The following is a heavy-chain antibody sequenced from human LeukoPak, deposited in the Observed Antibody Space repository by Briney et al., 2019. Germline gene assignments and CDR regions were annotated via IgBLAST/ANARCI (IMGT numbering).Heavy chain of an antibody. J-gene: IGHJ4*02. CDR1: GFTFSSYA. Sequence: GGALRLSCAASGFTFSSYAMSGVRQAPGKGVEWVSAISGSGGSTYYADSVKGRFTIYRDNSKNTLYLQMNSLRAEDTAVYYCEKGGYDFWSGYYFDYWGQGTLVTVSS. D-gene: IGHD3-3*01. V-gene: IGHV3-23*01. CDR3: EKGGYDFWSGYYFDY. CDR2: ISGSGGST.